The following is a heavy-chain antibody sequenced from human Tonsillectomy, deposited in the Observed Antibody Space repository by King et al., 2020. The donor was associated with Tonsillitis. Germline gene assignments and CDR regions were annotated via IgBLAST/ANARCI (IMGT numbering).Heavy chain of an antibody. V-gene: IGHV4-59*11. CDR2: IYYTGNT. J-gene: IGHJ4*02. CDR3: ARALLSVAEGRYFDS. CDR1: GGSISGQY. Sequence: VQLQESGPGLVKPSETLSLTCSVSGGSISGQYWSWIRQPPGKGLEWIGYIYYTGNTRYNPSFKSRATISADMSKNQFSLNLRSVTAADTAVYYCARALLSVAEGRYFDSWGQGPLVTVSS. D-gene: IGHD6-19*01.